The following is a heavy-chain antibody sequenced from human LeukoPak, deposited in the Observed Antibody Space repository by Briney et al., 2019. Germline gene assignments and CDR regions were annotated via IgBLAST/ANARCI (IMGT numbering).Heavy chain of an antibody. CDR1: GFTFSSYA. CDR2: ISGSGGST. CDR3: AKAVVVVAAHNWFDP. D-gene: IGHD2-15*01. Sequence: GGSLRLSCAASGFTFSSYAMGWVRQAPGKGLEWVSAISGSGGSTYYADSVKGRFTISRDNSKNTLYLQMNSLRAEDTAVYYCAKAVVVVAAHNWFDPWGQGTLVTVSS. V-gene: IGHV3-23*01. J-gene: IGHJ5*02.